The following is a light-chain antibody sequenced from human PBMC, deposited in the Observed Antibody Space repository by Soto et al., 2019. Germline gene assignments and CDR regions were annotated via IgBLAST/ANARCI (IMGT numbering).Light chain of an antibody. CDR1: QSVSSSY. V-gene: IGKV3-20*01. CDR2: GAS. J-gene: IGKJ3*01. Sequence: EIVLTQSPGTLSLCPGERATLSCRASQSVSSSYLAWYQQKPGQAPRLLIYGASSRATGIPDRFSGSGSGTDFTLTISRLEPEDFEVYYCKQFGSSPLFTFGPGTKVDVK. CDR3: KQFGSSPLFT.